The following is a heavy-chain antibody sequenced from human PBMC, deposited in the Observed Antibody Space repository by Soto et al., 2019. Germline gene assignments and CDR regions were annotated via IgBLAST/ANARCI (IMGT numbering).Heavy chain of an antibody. CDR2: IYSGGST. Sequence: PGGSLRLSCAASGSTVSSNYMSWVRQAPGKGLEWVSVIYSGGSTYYADSVKGRFTISRDNSKNTLYLQMNSLRAEDTAVYYCARVRIAAAAHENYFDYWGQGTLVTVSS. J-gene: IGHJ4*02. D-gene: IGHD6-13*01. CDR3: ARVRIAAAAHENYFDY. V-gene: IGHV3-66*01. CDR1: GSTVSSNY.